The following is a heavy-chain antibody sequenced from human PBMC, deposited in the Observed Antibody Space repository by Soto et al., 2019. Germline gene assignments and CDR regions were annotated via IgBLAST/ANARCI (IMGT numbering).Heavy chain of an antibody. CDR2: IYYSGTT. J-gene: IGHJ4*02. Sequence: PSETLSLTCTVSGDSISSGGYYWSWIRHHPGTGLEWIGYIYYSGTTYYNPSLESRVTISADMSENQFSLKVNSVTVADTAVYYCVSTYYPATSGPFDYWGQGTLVTVSS. V-gene: IGHV4-31*03. CDR1: GDSISSGGYY. D-gene: IGHD3-22*01. CDR3: VSTYYPATSGPFDY.